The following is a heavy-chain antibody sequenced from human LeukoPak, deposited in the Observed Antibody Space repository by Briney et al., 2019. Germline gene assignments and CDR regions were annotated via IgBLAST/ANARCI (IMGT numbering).Heavy chain of an antibody. D-gene: IGHD3-22*01. J-gene: IGHJ3*02. Sequence: PSETLSLTCTVSGGSISSYYWSWIRQPAGKGLEWIGRIYTSGSTNYNPSLKSRVTMSVDTSKNQFSLKLSSVTAADTAVYYCARVGESGGTMIVVDQDAFDIWGQGTMVTVSS. V-gene: IGHV4-4*07. CDR2: IYTSGST. CDR3: ARVGESGGTMIVVDQDAFDI. CDR1: GGSISSYY.